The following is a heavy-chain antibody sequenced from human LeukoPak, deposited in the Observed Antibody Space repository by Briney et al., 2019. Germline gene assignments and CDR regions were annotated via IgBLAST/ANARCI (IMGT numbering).Heavy chain of an antibody. D-gene: IGHD6-13*01. Sequence: SETLSLTCTVSGGFITSSNNYWGWIRQPPGKGLEWIGNFYYSGSTYYNPSLKSRVTISVDTSKNQFSLKLSSVTAADTAVYYCARSGGIDSSWYEFRRTIDYWGQGTLVTVSS. CDR3: ARSGGIDSSWYEFRRTIDY. CDR1: GGFITSSNNY. J-gene: IGHJ4*02. V-gene: IGHV4-39*07. CDR2: FYYSGST.